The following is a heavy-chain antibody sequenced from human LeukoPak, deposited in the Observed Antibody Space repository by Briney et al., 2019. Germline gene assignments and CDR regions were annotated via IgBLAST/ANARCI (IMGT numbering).Heavy chain of an antibody. CDR1: GGSFSYYY. D-gene: IGHD4-17*01. Sequence: SETLSLTCAVYGGSFSYYYWSWIRQPPGKGLEWIGEINHSGITNYNPSLKSRVTISADTSKNQFSLKLTSVTAADTAAYYCANPARDFADSGAITWWGQGTLVTVSS. V-gene: IGHV4-34*01. J-gene: IGHJ4*02. CDR2: INHSGIT. CDR3: ANPARDFADSGAITW.